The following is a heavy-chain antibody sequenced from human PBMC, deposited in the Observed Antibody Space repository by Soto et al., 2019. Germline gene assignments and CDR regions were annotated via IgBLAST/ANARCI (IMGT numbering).Heavy chain of an antibody. CDR3: AKDGYDSSGYYYEVFDY. D-gene: IGHD3-22*01. CDR1: GFTFSSYG. V-gene: IGHV3-30*18. CDR2: ISYDGSNK. Sequence: GVSLRLSCAASGFTFSSYGMHWVRQAPGKGLEWVAVISYDGSNKYYADSVKGRFTISRDNSKNTLYLQMNSLRAEDTAVYYCAKDGYDSSGYYYEVFDYWGQGTLVTVSS. J-gene: IGHJ4*02.